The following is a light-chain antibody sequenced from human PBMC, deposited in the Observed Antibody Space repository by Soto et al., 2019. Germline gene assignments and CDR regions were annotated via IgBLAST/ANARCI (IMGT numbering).Light chain of an antibody. V-gene: IGKV1-6*01. CDR3: LQHYDYPPT. J-gene: IGKJ2*01. CDR1: QAITNS. CDR2: AAS. Sequence: AIQMTQSPPSLSASVGDRVTITCRASQAITNSLIWYQQKPGTAPKLLIYAASSLQTGVPPRFSGSGSGTHFTLTISSLQTEDFASYHCLQHYDYPPTFGPGTKLEIK.